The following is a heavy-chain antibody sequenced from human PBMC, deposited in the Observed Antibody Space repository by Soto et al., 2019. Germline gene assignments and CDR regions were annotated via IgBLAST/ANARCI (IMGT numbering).Heavy chain of an antibody. V-gene: IGHV1-18*01. CDR1: VYTFTRYG. CDR3: AKNGQPPYYYYGMDV. CDR2: ISGYNGDT. J-gene: IGHJ6*02. Sequence: QGQLVQSGAEVKKPGASVKVSCKASVYTFTRYGISWVRQAPGQGLEWMGWISGYNGDTKYARKFQGRVTMTIDTSTSTAYMELRSLTSDDRAVYYCAKNGQPPYYYYGMDVWGQWPTVTVSS. D-gene: IGHD2-8*01.